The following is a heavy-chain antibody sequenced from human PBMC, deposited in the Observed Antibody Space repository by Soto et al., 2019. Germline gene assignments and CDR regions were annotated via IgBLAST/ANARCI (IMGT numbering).Heavy chain of an antibody. CDR1: GFTVSSNY. J-gene: IGHJ1*01. D-gene: IGHD3-22*01. CDR2: ISGSGGST. CDR3: ARSYYYDSSGYYRSFFQH. Sequence: PGGSLRLSCAAPGFTVSSNYMSWVRQAPGKGLEWVSAISGSGGSTYYADSVKGRFTISRDNSKNTLYLQMNSLRAEDTAVYYCARSYYYDSSGYYRSFFQHWGQGTLVTVSS. V-gene: IGHV3-23*01.